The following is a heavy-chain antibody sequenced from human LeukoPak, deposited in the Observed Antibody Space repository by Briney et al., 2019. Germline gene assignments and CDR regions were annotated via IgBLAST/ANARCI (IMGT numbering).Heavy chain of an antibody. J-gene: IGHJ4*02. CDR3: ARWQPVASFDY. D-gene: IGHD1-14*01. V-gene: IGHV3-33*01. CDR1: GFTFSSYG. Sequence: QPGGSLRLSCAASGFTFSSYGMHWVRQAPGKGLEWVAVIWYDGSNKYYADSVKGRFTISRDNSKNTLYLQMNSLRAEDTAVYYCARWQPVASFDYWGQGTLVTVSS. CDR2: IWYDGSNK.